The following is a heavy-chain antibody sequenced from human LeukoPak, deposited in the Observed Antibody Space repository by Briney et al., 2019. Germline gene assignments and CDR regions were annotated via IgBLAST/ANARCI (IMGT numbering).Heavy chain of an antibody. CDR1: GDSVSSNSAA. CDR2: TYYRSKWYN. V-gene: IGHV6-1*01. CDR3: ARGPASITMIEFFDI. Sequence: SQTLSLTCAISGDSVSSNSAAWNWIRQSPSRGLEWLGRTYYRSKWYNDYAVSVKSRITINPDTSKNQFSLKLSSVTAADTAVYYCARGPASITMIEFFDIWGQGTMVTVSS. J-gene: IGHJ3*02. D-gene: IGHD3-22*01.